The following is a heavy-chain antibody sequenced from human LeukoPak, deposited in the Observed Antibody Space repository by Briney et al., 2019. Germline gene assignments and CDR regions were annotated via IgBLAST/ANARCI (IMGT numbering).Heavy chain of an antibody. CDR1: GGSISSYY. D-gene: IGHD5-18*01. CDR3: VRGFPVDTAAY. CDR2: IYYSGST. J-gene: IGHJ4*02. Sequence: NPSETLSLTCTVSGGSISSYYWSWIRQPPGKGLEWIGYIYYSGSTNYNPSLKSRVTISVDTSKNQFSLKLSSVTAADTAVYYCVRGFPVDTAAYWGQGTLVTVSS. V-gene: IGHV4-59*01.